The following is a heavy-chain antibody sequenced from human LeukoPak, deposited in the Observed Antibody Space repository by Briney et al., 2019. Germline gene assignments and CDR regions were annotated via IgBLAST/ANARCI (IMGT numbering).Heavy chain of an antibody. CDR1: GFTFSSYA. J-gene: IGHJ4*02. CDR3: ARDVGAGPYYFDY. V-gene: IGHV3-30*07. D-gene: IGHD6-13*01. CDR2: ISYDGSNK. Sequence: GGSLRLSCAASGFTFSSYAMHWVRQAPGKGLEWVAVISYDGSNKYYADSVKGRFTISGDNSKNTLYLQMNSLRAEDTAVYYCARDVGAGPYYFDYWGQGTLVTVSS.